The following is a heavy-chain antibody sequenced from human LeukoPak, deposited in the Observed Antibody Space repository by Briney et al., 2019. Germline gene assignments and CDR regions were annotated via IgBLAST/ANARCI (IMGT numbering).Heavy chain of an antibody. CDR1: GFTFSSYT. Sequence: GGSLRLSCAASGFTFSSYTMSWVRQAPGKGLEWVSAISGSGGSTYYADSVKGRFTISRDNSKSTLYLQMNSLRAEDTAVYYCAKPLSSGWYLDYFDSWGQGTLVTVSS. J-gene: IGHJ4*02. V-gene: IGHV3-23*01. D-gene: IGHD6-19*01. CDR3: AKPLSSGWYLDYFDS. CDR2: ISGSGGST.